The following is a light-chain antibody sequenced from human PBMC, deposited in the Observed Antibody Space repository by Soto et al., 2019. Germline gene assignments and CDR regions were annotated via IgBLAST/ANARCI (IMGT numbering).Light chain of an antibody. V-gene: IGKV3-15*01. CDR3: QQYNNWPIT. Sequence: ESVLTQSPGTLSLSPGERATLSCRASQSVSSNLAWYQQKPGQAPRLLIYAASTRATDIPARFSGSGSGTEFTLTISSLQSEDFAIYFCQQYNNWPITFGQGTRLEIK. CDR2: AAS. CDR1: QSVSSN. J-gene: IGKJ5*01.